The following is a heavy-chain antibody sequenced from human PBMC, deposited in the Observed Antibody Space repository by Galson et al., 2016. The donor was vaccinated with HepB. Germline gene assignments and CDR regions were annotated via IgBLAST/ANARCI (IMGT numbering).Heavy chain of an antibody. CDR3: AKDLLPSGAGREDYFDY. D-gene: IGHD6-19*01. J-gene: IGHJ4*02. V-gene: IGHV3-33*06. CDR2: IWYDGNNQ. CDR1: GFTFSSYG. Sequence: SLRLSCAASGFTFSSYGMHWVRQAPGKGLEWVAVIWYDGNNQYSADSVTGRFTISRDNSKKMLYLQMNSLRAEDTAIYYCAKDLLPSGAGREDYFDYWGQGTLVTVSS.